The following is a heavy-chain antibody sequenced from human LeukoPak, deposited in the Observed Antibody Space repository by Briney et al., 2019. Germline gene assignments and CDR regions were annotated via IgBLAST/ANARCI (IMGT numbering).Heavy chain of an antibody. V-gene: IGHV3-48*04. CDR2: ISSSGNTI. J-gene: IGHJ4*02. CDR1: GLSFSGYS. CDR3: GRVALDTSMIHY. Sequence: GGSLRLSCAASGLSFSGYSMNWVRQAPGKGLEWVSYISSSGNTIFYADSVKGRFTISRDDAENSLYLQMNSLRVEDTAVYYCGRVALDTSMIHYWGQGTLVTVSS. D-gene: IGHD5-18*01.